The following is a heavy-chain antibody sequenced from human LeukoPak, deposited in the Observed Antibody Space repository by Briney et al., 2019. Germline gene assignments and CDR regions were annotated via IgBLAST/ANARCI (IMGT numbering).Heavy chain of an antibody. D-gene: IGHD6-6*01. CDR3: ARGQQQLAKNGWEINYYYYMDV. V-gene: IGHV3-53*01. Sequence: GGSLRLSCAASGFTVSSNYMSWVRQAPGKGLEWVSVIYSGGSTYYADSVKGRFTISRDNSKNTLYLQMTSLRAEDTAVYYCARGQQQLAKNGWEINYYYYMDVWGKGTTVTVSS. CDR1: GFTVSSNY. J-gene: IGHJ6*03. CDR2: IYSGGST.